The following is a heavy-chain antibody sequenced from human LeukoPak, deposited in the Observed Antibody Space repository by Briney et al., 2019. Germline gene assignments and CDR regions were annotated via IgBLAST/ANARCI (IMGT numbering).Heavy chain of an antibody. CDR2: IYYSGST. CDR3: ARRDCSSTSCPFDY. D-gene: IGHD2-2*01. CDR1: GGSISSSSYY. Sequence: SETLSLTCTVSGGSISSSSYYWGWIRQPPGKGLEWIGSIYYSGSTYYNPSLKSRVTISVDTSKNQFSLNLSSVTAADTAVYYCARRDCSSTSCPFDYWGQGALVTVSS. V-gene: IGHV4-39*07. J-gene: IGHJ4*02.